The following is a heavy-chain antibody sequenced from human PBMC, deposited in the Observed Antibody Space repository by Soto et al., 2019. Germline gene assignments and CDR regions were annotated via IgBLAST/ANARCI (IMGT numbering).Heavy chain of an antibody. V-gene: IGHV4-34*01. Sequence: QVQLQQWGAGLLKPSETLSLTCAVYGGSFSGYYWSLIRQPPGKGLEWIGEINHSGSTNYNPSLKSRVTISVDTSKNQFSLKLSSVTAADTAVYYCARGTRVYDSYDYWGQGTLVTVSS. CDR2: INHSGST. CDR1: GGSFSGYY. J-gene: IGHJ4*02. D-gene: IGHD5-12*01. CDR3: ARGTRVYDSYDY.